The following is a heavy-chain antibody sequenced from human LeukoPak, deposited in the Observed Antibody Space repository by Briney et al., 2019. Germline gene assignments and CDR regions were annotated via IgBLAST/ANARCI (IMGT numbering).Heavy chain of an antibody. V-gene: IGHV4-34*01. J-gene: IGHJ4*02. Sequence: SETLSLTCAVYGGSFSGYYWSWIRQPPAKGLEWIGSIYHRGSTYYNPSLKSRVTISVDTSKNQFSLKLSSVTAADTAVYYCARLSADYYDSSGYYYVTFDYWGQGTLVTVSS. D-gene: IGHD3-22*01. CDR2: IYHRGST. CDR1: GGSFSGYY. CDR3: ARLSADYYDSSGYYYVTFDY.